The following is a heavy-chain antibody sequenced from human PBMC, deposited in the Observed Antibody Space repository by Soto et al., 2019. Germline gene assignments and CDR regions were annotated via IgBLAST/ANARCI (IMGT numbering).Heavy chain of an antibody. Sequence: QVQLQESGPGLVKPLETLSLTCTVSGGSITSYRWSWIRQSAGKGLEWIGRINTSGNTHYNPSLKSRVPVSIDTSRNQFFLTVNSVTAADSAVYYCARESGDNWDYEAYWGQGTPVTVSS. CDR1: GGSITSYR. CDR2: INTSGNT. D-gene: IGHD1-7*01. CDR3: ARESGDNWDYEAY. J-gene: IGHJ4*02. V-gene: IGHV4-4*07.